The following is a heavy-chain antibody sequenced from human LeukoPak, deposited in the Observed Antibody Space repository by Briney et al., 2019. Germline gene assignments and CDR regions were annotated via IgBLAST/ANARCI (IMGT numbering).Heavy chain of an antibody. CDR1: GGSISSYY. CDR2: IYYSGST. J-gene: IGHJ4*02. Sequence: PSETLSLTCTVSGGSISSYYWSWIRQPPGKGLEWIGYIYYSGSTNYNPSLKSRVTISVDTSKNQFSLKLSSVTAADTAVYYCASSPLSSIAVAANFDYWGQGTLVTVSS. CDR3: ASSPLSSIAVAANFDY. D-gene: IGHD6-19*01. V-gene: IGHV4-59*01.